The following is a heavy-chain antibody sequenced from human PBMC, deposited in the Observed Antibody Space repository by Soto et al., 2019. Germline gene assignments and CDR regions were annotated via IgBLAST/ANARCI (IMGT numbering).Heavy chain of an antibody. J-gene: IGHJ4*02. V-gene: IGHV1-3*01. CDR2: INPDNCNT. Sequence: GASVKVSCKASGYTFTRYTMNWVRQAPGQRLEWMGWINPDNCNTKSSQKFQDRVTLTRDTSINTAFMEVANLRSDDTAIYSCARASPAHYFDNWGLGTLVTVS. CDR1: GYTFTRYT. CDR3: ARASPAHYFDN.